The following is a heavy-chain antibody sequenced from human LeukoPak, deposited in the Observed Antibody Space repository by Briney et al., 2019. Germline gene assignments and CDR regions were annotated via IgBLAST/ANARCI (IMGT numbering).Heavy chain of an antibody. J-gene: IGHJ6*02. CDR3: ARRNDYYGLDV. D-gene: IGHD2-8*01. V-gene: IGHV5-51*01. Sequence: GESLKISCKGSGYSFISYWIGWVRQMPGRGLEWMGIIFPGDSDTRYSPSFQGHVTISADKSISTAYMQWNSLKASDTAMYFCARRNDYYGLDVWGQGTTVTVSS. CDR2: IFPGDSDT. CDR1: GYSFISYW.